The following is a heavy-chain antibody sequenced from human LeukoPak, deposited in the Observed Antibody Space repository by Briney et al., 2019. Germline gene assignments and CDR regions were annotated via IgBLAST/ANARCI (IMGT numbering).Heavy chain of an antibody. CDR2: ISSSGTYI. Sequence: GGSLRLSCAASGFTFSSYSMNWVRQAPGKGLEWVSCISSSGTYIYYADSVKGRFTISRDSARNALYLEMNSLRAEDTAVYYCARELRRIVGATTIYFDYWGQGTLVTVSS. CDR3: ARELRRIVGATTIYFDY. J-gene: IGHJ4*02. V-gene: IGHV3-21*06. D-gene: IGHD1-26*01. CDR1: GFTFSSYS.